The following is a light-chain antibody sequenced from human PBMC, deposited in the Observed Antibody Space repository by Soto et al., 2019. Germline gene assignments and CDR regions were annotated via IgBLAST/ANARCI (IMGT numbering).Light chain of an antibody. V-gene: IGLV1-44*01. CDR1: SSNIGSNT. CDR2: SNN. CDR3: AAWDDSLNGL. J-gene: IGLJ2*01. Sequence: QSVLTQPPSASGTPGQRATISCSGSSSNIGSNTVNWYQQLPGTAPKLLIYSNNQRPSGVPDRFSGSKSGTSASLAISGLQSEDEADYYCAAWDDSLNGLFGGGTQLTVL.